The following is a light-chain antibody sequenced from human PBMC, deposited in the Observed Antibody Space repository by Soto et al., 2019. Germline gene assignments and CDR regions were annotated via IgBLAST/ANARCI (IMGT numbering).Light chain of an antibody. CDR2: EVI. CDR1: SSDVGTFNL. J-gene: IGLJ1*01. Sequence: QSLLTQVASVSGSPGQSITISCTGTSSDVGTFNLVSWYQQHPGKAPRLMIYEVIKRPSGVSNRFSGPKSGNTASLTISGLQAEDEADYYCCSYAGSSVYVFGTGTKVTVL. CDR3: CSYAGSSVYV. V-gene: IGLV2-23*02.